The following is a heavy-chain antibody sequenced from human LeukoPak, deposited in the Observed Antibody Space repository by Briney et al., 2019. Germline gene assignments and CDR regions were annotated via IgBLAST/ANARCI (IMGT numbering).Heavy chain of an antibody. Sequence: SETLSLTCTVSGGSISSYYWSWIRQPPGKGLEWFGYIYYSGSNNYNPSLKSRVTISVDTYKNQFSLKLRSVTAADTAVYYCARVGDRYSSSWHTDPWGQGTLVTVSS. CDR2: IYYSGSN. D-gene: IGHD6-13*01. J-gene: IGHJ5*02. CDR1: GGSISSYY. V-gene: IGHV4-59*01. CDR3: ARVGDRYSSSWHTDP.